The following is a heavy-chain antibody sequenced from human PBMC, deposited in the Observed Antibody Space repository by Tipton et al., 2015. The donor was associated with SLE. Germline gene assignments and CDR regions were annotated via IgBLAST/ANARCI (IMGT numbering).Heavy chain of an antibody. CDR1: GFTFDDYA. Sequence: SLRLSCAASGFTFDDYAMHWVRQAPGKGLEWVSGISWNSGSIGYADSVKGRLTISRDNAKNSLYLQMNSLRAEDTALYYCAKETPYDSSAPGYFQHWGQGTLVTVSS. D-gene: IGHD3-22*01. J-gene: IGHJ1*01. CDR3: AKETPYDSSAPGYFQH. CDR2: ISWNSGSI. V-gene: IGHV3-9*01.